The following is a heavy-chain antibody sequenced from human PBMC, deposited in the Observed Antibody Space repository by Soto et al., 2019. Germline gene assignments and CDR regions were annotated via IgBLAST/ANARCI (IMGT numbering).Heavy chain of an antibody. Sequence: GGSLRLSCAASGFTFNSYGMHWVRQAPGKGLEWVVVTSFDGRNTYYADSVKGRFTISRDNSKNTLYLQMNSLRAEDTAVYYCARVATIYGMDVWGQG. V-gene: IGHV3-30*03. CDR1: GFTFNSYG. CDR2: TSFDGRNT. CDR3: ARVATIYGMDV. J-gene: IGHJ6*02.